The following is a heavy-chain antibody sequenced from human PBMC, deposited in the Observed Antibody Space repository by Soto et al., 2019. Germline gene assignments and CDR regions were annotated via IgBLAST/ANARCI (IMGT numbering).Heavy chain of an antibody. CDR1: GFIFSSFG. J-gene: IGHJ4*02. V-gene: IGHV3-33*01. CDR2: IWYDGSNT. D-gene: IGHD7-27*01. Sequence: GGSLRLSCAASGFIFSSFGMHWVRQAPGKGLEWVAHIWYDGSNTYYADSVKGRFTISRDNPRNTLYLQMNSLRAEDTAVYHCVRDLLGSGGHFDYWGQGTPVTVSS. CDR3: VRDLLGSGGHFDY.